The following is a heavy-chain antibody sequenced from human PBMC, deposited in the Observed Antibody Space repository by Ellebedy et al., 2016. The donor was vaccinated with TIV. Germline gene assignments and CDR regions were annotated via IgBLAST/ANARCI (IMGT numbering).Heavy chain of an antibody. CDR1: GFTFSNYW. J-gene: IGHJ4*02. D-gene: IGHD3-9*01. CDR2: INRDGSSA. V-gene: IGHV3-74*01. CDR3: AALDMGNDF. Sequence: PGGSLRLSCAASGFTFSNYWIHWVRQAPGKGLVWLSRINRDGSSANYADSVKGRFSISRDNSKNTLYVQMNSLRAEDTAVYYCAALDMGNDFWGQGTLVTVSS.